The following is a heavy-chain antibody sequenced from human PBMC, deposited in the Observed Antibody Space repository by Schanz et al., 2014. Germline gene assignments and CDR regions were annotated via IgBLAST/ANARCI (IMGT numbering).Heavy chain of an antibody. CDR2: ISYDGSSK. Sequence: QVQLVESGGGLVQPGGSLRLSCAASGFTFRSYGMHWVRQAPGKGLEWVALISYDGSSKNHADSVQGRFTISRDNSKNALYLQMDSLRAEDTAVYYCARGIITMVRGGDVGAFDTWGQGTMVTVSS. CDR1: GFTFRSYG. V-gene: IGHV3-33*08. J-gene: IGHJ3*02. CDR3: ARGIITMVRGGDVGAFDT. D-gene: IGHD3-10*01.